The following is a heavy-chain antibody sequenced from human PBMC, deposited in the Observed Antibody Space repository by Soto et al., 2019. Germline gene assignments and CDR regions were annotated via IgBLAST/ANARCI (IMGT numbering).Heavy chain of an antibody. D-gene: IGHD3-3*01. CDR1: GGSISSYY. CDR3: ARDSYDFWSGYYSWFDP. Sequence: SETLSLTCTASGGSISSYYWSWIRQPPGKGLEWIGYIYYSGSTNYNPSLKSRVTISVDTSKNQFSLKLSSVTAADTAVYYCARDSYDFWSGYYSWFDPWGQGTLVTVSS. J-gene: IGHJ5*02. V-gene: IGHV4-59*01. CDR2: IYYSGST.